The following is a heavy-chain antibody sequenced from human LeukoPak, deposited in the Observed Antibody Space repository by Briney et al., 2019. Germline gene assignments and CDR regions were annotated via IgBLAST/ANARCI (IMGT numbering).Heavy chain of an antibody. CDR3: AKDSFYASSGSFDI. V-gene: IGHV3-9*01. CDR1: GFTFDDYA. J-gene: IGHJ3*02. CDR2: ISWNSGSI. D-gene: IGHD3-22*01. Sequence: PGGSLRLSCAASGFTFDDYAMHWVRQAPGKGLEWVSGISWNSGSIGYADSVKGRFTISRDNAKNSLYLQMNSLRAEDTALYYCAKDSFYASSGSFDIWGQGTLVTVSS.